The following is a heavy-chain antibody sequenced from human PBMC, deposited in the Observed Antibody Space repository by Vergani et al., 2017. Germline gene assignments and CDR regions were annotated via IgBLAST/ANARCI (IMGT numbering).Heavy chain of an antibody. V-gene: IGHV4-31*01. Sequence: QVQLQESGPGLVKPSQTLSLTCTVSGGSISSGGYYWSWIRQHPGKGLEWIGYIYYSGSTYYNPSLKSLVTISVDTSKNQFSLKLSSVPAADTAVYYCARVRRYDAIWCDPWGQGTLVTVSS. J-gene: IGHJ5*02. CDR2: IYYSGST. CDR3: ARVRRYDAIWCDP. D-gene: IGHD5-12*01. CDR1: GGSISSGGYY.